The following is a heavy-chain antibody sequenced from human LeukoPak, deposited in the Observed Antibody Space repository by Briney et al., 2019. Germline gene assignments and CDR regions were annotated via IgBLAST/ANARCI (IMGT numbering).Heavy chain of an antibody. D-gene: IGHD3-22*01. Sequence: PGGSLRLSCAASGFTFSSYWMHWVRQAPGKGLVWVSRINSDGSSTSYADSVKGRFTISRDNAKNTLYLQMNSLRAEDTAVYYCARDEPTYYYDSSGYYYSYWGQGTLVTVSS. CDR2: INSDGSST. CDR1: GFTFSSYW. V-gene: IGHV3-74*01. CDR3: ARDEPTYYYDSSGYYYSY. J-gene: IGHJ4*02.